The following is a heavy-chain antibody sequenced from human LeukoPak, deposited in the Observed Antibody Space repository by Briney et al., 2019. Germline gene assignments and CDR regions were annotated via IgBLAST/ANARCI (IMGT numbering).Heavy chain of an antibody. CDR3: ARRAGYTGSWYEY. J-gene: IGHJ4*02. CDR1: SGSVNSGSYY. V-gene: IGHV4-61*01. D-gene: IGHD6-13*01. Sequence: KPSETLSLTCTVSSGSVNSGSYYWNWIRQPPGKGLEWIGYIYYGGSTNYNPSLKSRVTISVDTAKNQLSLKLSSVTAADTAVYYCARRAGYTGSWYEYWGQGTLVTVSS. CDR2: IYYGGST.